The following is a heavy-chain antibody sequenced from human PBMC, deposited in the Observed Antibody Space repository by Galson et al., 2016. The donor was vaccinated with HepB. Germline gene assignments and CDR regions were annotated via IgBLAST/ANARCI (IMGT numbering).Heavy chain of an antibody. J-gene: IGHJ4*02. CDR2: IYDTGNT. CDR1: GGSVRSSSYY. V-gene: IGHV4-39*07. D-gene: IGHD3-16*01. CDR3: ARGDLVVNFNS. Sequence: SETLSLTCTVSGGSVRSSSYYWGWIRQPPGKQLEWIGNIYDTGNTFYNPSLKTRVTISIDTSKNQFSLKMSSVTAADTAVYFCARGDLVVNFNSWGQGTLVTVSS.